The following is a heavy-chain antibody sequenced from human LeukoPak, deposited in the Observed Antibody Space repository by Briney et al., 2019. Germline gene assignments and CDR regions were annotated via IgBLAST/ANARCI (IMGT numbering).Heavy chain of an antibody. J-gene: IGHJ4*02. CDR2: ISSSSSYI. CDR3: ARDGYYYGSGTRNFFDY. D-gene: IGHD3-10*01. Sequence: GGSLRLSCAASGFTFSSYTMNWVRQAPGKGLEWVSSISSSSSYIYYADSVKGRFTISRDNAKNSLYLQMNSLRAEDTAVYYCARDGYYYGSGTRNFFDYWGQGTLVTVSS. V-gene: IGHV3-21*01. CDR1: GFTFSSYT.